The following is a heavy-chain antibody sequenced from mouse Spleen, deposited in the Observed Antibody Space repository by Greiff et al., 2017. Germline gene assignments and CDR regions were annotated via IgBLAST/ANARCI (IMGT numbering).Heavy chain of an antibody. D-gene: IGHD3-2*02. CDR2: IWSGGST. CDR1: GFSLTSYG. Sequence: VKLVESGPGLVQPSQSLSITCTVSGFSLTSYGVHWVRQSPGKGLEWLGVIWSGGSTDYNAAFISRLSISKDNSKSQVFFKMNSLQADDTAIYYCARNSDSSGLAYWGQGTLVTVSA. J-gene: IGHJ3*01. CDR3: ARNSDSSGLAY. V-gene: IGHV2-2*01.